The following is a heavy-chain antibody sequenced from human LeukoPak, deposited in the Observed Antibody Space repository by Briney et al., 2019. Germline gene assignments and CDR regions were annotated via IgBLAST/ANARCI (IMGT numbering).Heavy chain of an antibody. CDR2: IYYSGST. V-gene: IGHV4-59*01. Sequence: PSETLSLTCTVSGGSISSYYWIWIRQSPGKGLEWIGYIYYSGSTNYNPSLKSRVSISVDTSKNQFSLKLSSVTAADTAVYYCAREGYSYGYYYYYGMDVWGQGTTVTVS. J-gene: IGHJ6*02. CDR3: AREGYSYGYYYYYGMDV. CDR1: GGSISSYY. D-gene: IGHD5-18*01.